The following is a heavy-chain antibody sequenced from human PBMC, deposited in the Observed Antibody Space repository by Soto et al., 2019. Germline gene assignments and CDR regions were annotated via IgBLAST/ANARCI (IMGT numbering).Heavy chain of an antibody. D-gene: IGHD2-2*01. CDR1: GGTFSSYA. V-gene: IGHV1-69*06. Sequence: QVQLVQSGAEVKKPGSSVKVSCKASGGTFSSYAISWVRQAPGQGLEWMGGIIPIFGTANYEQKFQGRVTITADNSTSKAYMELRSLRSEDTAVYYCARDGRYCSSTSCYYYYGMDVWGQGTTVTVSS. J-gene: IGHJ6*02. CDR2: IIPIFGTA. CDR3: ARDGRYCSSTSCYYYYGMDV.